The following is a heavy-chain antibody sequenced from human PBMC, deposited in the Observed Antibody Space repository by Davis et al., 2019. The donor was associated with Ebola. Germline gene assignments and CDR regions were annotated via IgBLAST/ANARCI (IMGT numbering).Heavy chain of an antibody. J-gene: IGHJ6*02. D-gene: IGHD6-13*01. CDR1: GLTFSRYG. CDR2: IWYDGRNS. V-gene: IGHV3-30*02. CDR3: AKGLYSMGVYYYGMDV. Sequence: GESLKISCVVSGLTFSRYGMHWVRQAPGKGLEWVAFIWYDGRNSHYIDSVKGRFTISRDNSKNTLYLQMSSLRTEDTAVYYCAKGLYSMGVYYYGMDVWGQGTTVTVSS.